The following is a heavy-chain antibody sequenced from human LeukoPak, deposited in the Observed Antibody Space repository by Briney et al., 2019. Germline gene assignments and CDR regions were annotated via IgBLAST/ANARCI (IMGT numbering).Heavy chain of an antibody. CDR3: ARDRSAAPADY. CDR1: GGSISSTSHY. D-gene: IGHD6-13*01. Sequence: PSETLSLTCTVSGGSISSTSHYWGWIRQPPGKGLEWIGSIYHSGSTYYNPSLKSRVTLSVDTSKNQFSLKLNSVTAADTAVYYCARDRSAAPADYWGQGTLVTVSS. CDR2: IYHSGST. J-gene: IGHJ4*02. V-gene: IGHV4-39*07.